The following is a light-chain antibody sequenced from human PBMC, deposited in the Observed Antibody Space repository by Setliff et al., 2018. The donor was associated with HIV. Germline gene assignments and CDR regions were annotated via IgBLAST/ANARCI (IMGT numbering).Light chain of an antibody. CDR3: CSYAGSYTFV. Sequence: QSVLAQPRSVSGSPGQSVTISCTGTTSDVGGYNFVSWYQHHPGKAPKLMIYDVIKRPSGVPDRFSGSKSGNTASLTISGLQAEDGADYYCCSYAGSYTFVFGTGTRSPS. J-gene: IGLJ1*01. CDR1: TSDVGGYNF. CDR2: DVI. V-gene: IGLV2-11*01.